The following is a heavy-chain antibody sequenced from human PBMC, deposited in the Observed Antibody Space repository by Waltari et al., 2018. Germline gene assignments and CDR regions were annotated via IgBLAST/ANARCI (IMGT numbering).Heavy chain of an antibody. V-gene: IGHV3-7*01. CDR3: VRDGLIHAADY. J-gene: IGHJ4*02. CDR2: INGDGSAK. Sequence: EVQLVESGGNLVQPGGSLSLSCLASGFTFGNYSMMWVRQAPGKGLEWVANINGDGSAKNYMDSVRGRFTISRDNAKNSVYMQLNSLRDDDTAVYYCVRDGLIHAADYWGQGTLVSVSS. D-gene: IGHD2-15*01. CDR1: GFTFGNYS.